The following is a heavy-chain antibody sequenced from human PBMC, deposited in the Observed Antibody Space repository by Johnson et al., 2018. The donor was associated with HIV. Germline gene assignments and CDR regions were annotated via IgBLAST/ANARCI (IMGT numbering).Heavy chain of an antibody. D-gene: IGHD6-6*01. V-gene: IGHV3-30-3*01. Sequence: QVQLVETGGGLIQPGGSLRLSCAASGFTVSSNYMSWVRQAPGKGLEWVAVISYDGSNKYYADSVKGRFTISRDNSKNTLYLQMNSLRAEDTAVYYCARDGVGYSSLKDAFDIWGQGTMVTVSS. CDR2: ISYDGSNK. J-gene: IGHJ3*02. CDR3: ARDGVGYSSLKDAFDI. CDR1: GFTVSSNY.